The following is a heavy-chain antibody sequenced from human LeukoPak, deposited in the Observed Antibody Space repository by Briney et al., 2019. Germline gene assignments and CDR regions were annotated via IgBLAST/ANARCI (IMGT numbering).Heavy chain of an antibody. J-gene: IGHJ4*02. D-gene: IGHD2-2*01. Sequence: SETLSLTCDVSGVSFSTYYWSWIRQSPEKGLEWIGEVSHSGYTNYNPSLKGRVTISVDTTKKHFSLKLRCVPAAETAVDYCARQLYGSDYWGQGTPVTVSS. CDR2: VSHSGYT. CDR3: ARQLYGSDY. V-gene: IGHV4-34*01. CDR1: GVSFSTYY.